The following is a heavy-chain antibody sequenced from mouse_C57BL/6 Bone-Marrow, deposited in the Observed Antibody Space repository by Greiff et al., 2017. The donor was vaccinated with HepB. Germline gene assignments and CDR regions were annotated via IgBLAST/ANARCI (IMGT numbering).Heavy chain of an antibody. V-gene: IGHV3-1*01. Sequence: EVKLQESGPGMVKPSQSLSLTCTVTGYSITSGYDWHWIRHFPGNKLEWMGYISYSGSTNYNPSLKSRISITHDTSKNHFFLKLNSVTTEDTATYYCARATTVVAAHWYFDVWGTGTTVTVSS. CDR1: GYSITSGYD. J-gene: IGHJ1*03. CDR2: ISYSGST. CDR3: ARATTVVAAHWYFDV. D-gene: IGHD1-1*01.